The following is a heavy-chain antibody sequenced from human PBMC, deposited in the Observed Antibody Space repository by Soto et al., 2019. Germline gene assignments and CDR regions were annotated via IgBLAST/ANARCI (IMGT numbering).Heavy chain of an antibody. CDR3: ARTSAAGKYYYGMDV. D-gene: IGHD6-13*01. CDR2: IYPGDSDT. CDR1: GYSFTSYW. Sequence: GESLKISCKGSGYSFTSYWIGWVCQMPGKGLEWMGIIYPGDSDTRYSPSFQGQVTISADKSISTDYLQWSSLKASDTAMYYCARTSAAGKYYYGMDVWGQGTKVTAS. V-gene: IGHV5-51*01. J-gene: IGHJ6*02.